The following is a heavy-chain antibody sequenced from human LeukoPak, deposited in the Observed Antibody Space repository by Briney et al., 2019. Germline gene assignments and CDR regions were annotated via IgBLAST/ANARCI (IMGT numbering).Heavy chain of an antibody. CDR2: INPNSGGT. V-gene: IGHV1-2*02. CDR1: GYTFTEYY. Sequence: GASVKVSCKASGYTFTEYYIHWVRQAPGQGREWMGWINPNSGGTNYAQNSQGRVTMTRDTPITTAYMELSSLISDDTAVYYCAIGYLSSPPRGDTFDIWGQGTMVIVSS. J-gene: IGHJ3*02. CDR3: AIGYLSSPPRGDTFDI. D-gene: IGHD6-13*01.